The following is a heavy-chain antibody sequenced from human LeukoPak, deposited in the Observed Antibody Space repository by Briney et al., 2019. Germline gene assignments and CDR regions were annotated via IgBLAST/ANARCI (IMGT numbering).Heavy chain of an antibody. CDR2: INPNSGGT. V-gene: IGHV1-2*02. CDR1: GYTFTGYY. Sequence: ASVKVSCKASGYTFTGYYMHWVRQAPGQGLEWMGWINPNSGGTNYAQKFQGRVTMTRDTSISTAYMELSRLRSDDTAVYYCARIGYHYYDSSGYPYWGQGTLVTVSS. J-gene: IGHJ4*02. D-gene: IGHD3-22*01. CDR3: ARIGYHYYDSSGYPY.